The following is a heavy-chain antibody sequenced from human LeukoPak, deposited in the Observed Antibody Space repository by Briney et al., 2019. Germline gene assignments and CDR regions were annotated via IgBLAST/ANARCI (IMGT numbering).Heavy chain of an antibody. Sequence: SETLSLTCTVSGRSIGSSSYYWGWIRQPPGKGLEWIGSIYYSGSTYYNPSLKSRVTISVDTSKNQFSLKLSSVTAADAAVYYCARHVTLRFLEWLLSANWFDPWGQRTLVTVSS. J-gene: IGHJ5*02. CDR2: IYYSGST. V-gene: IGHV4-39*01. D-gene: IGHD3-3*01. CDR3: ARHVTLRFLEWLLSANWFDP. CDR1: GRSIGSSSYY.